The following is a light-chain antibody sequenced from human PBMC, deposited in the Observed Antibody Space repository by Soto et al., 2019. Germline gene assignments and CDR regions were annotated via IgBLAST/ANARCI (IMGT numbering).Light chain of an antibody. V-gene: IGLV1-44*01. CDR3: AAWDDSLNAYV. CDR2: STH. J-gene: IGLJ1*01. CDR1: SSNIGSNT. Sequence: VLTQPPSASGTPGQRVTISCSGTSSNIGSNTVDWYLQLPGTAPKLLIFSTHQRPSGVPDRFSGSKSGTSASLAISGLQSEDEADYYCAAWDDSLNAYVFGAGTKVTVL.